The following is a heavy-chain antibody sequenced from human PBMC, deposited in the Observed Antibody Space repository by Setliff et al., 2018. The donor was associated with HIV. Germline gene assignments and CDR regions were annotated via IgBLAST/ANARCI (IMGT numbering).Heavy chain of an antibody. Sequence: GGSLRLSCVGSGFTFSNHWMQWVRQAPGKGLVWVSRINYHGSDISYADSVKGRFTISRDNARNTVYLQMNTLRAEDTAVYYCAREGITGTTLHPYWGQGTLVTVSS. CDR2: INYHGSDI. D-gene: IGHD1-7*01. J-gene: IGHJ4*02. CDR3: AREGITGTTLHPY. V-gene: IGHV3-74*01. CDR1: GFTFSNHW.